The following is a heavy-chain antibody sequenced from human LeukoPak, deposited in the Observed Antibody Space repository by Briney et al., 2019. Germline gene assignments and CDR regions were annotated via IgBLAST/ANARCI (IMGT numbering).Heavy chain of an antibody. V-gene: IGHV3-15*01. D-gene: IGHD3-22*01. Sequence: GGSLRLSCAASGFTLSNAWMNWVRQAPGKGLEWVGLIKSKTNGETRDYAAPVKGRFTISRDDSDNTLYLQMNSLRAEDTAVYYCAKVVRGYYYDLHAFDIWGQGTMVTVSS. CDR2: IKSKTNGETR. CDR1: GFTLSNAW. CDR3: AKVVRGYYYDLHAFDI. J-gene: IGHJ3*02.